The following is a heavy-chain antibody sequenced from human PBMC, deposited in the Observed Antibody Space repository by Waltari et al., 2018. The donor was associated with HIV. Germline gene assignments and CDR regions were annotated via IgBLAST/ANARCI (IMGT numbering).Heavy chain of an antibody. CDR1: GFTFSGST. CDR3: TRLVAAVAVTGY. Sequence: EVQLVESGGGLVQPGGSLKLSCAASGFTFSGSTMHWVRQASGKGREWVRLIRTKANSYSAAYAASVKGRFIISGDDSRNASYLQMNNLKTEDTAVYYCTRLVAAVAVTGYWGQGTLVTVSS. D-gene: IGHD6-19*01. J-gene: IGHJ4*02. V-gene: IGHV3-73*01. CDR2: IRTKANSYSA.